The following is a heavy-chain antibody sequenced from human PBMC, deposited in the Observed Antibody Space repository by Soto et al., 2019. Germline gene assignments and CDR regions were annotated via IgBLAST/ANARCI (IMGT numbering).Heavy chain of an antibody. CDR1: GDSISSGGYY. CDR2: IHKSGST. J-gene: IGHJ3*02. D-gene: IGHD6-19*01. V-gene: IGHV4-31*11. Sequence: QVQLQESGPGLVKPSQTLSLTCAVSGDSISSGGYYWSWIRQHPGKGLEWIGYIHKSGSTYYNPSGKSRLTIPIDTSENQSSLKLSSVTAADTAVYYCARDNPYSSTDLGGFDIWGHGTMVTVSP. CDR3: ARDNPYSSTDLGGFDI.